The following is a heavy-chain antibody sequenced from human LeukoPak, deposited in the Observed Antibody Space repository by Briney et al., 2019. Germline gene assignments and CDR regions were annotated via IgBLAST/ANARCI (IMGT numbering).Heavy chain of an antibody. CDR1: GFTFSSYS. CDR3: ARDVTMVRGVIITYNWFDP. J-gene: IGHJ5*02. V-gene: IGHV3-21*01. CDR2: ISSSSSYI. D-gene: IGHD3-10*01. Sequence: PGGSLRLSCAASGFTFSSYSMNWVRQAPGKGLEWVSSISSSSSYIYYADSVKGRFTISRDNAKNSLYLQMNSLRAEDTAVYYCARDVTMVRGVIITYNWFDPWGQGTLVTVSS.